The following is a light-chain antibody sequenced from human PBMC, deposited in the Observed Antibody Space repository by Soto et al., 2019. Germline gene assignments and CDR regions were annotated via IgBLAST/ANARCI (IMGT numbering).Light chain of an antibody. CDR3: QQRSDWPPT. Sequence: IVMTQSLSTLSVSPGGRATLSCRASQSVSSTLAWYQQKPGQAPRLLIYGASTRATGIPARFSGSGSGTEFTLTISSLEPEDFAVYFCQQRSDWPPTSGQGTRLEIK. J-gene: IGKJ5*01. CDR2: GAS. CDR1: QSVSST. V-gene: IGKV3-15*01.